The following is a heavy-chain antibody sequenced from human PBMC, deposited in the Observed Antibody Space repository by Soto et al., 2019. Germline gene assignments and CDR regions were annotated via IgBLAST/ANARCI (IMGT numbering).Heavy chain of an antibody. CDR1: GFSLRNAVLG. CDR2: IFSNDEQ. J-gene: IGHJ5*02. CDR3: TSTYSTSWYWFDA. Sequence: QVTVKESGPVLVKPTETLTLTCTVSGFSLRNAVLGVSWIRQPPGKALEWLAHIFSNDEQTYSTSLKSRLTISKNTSKSQLVLTMTDMDPVDTATYYCTSTYSTSWYWFDAWGQGTLVTVSS. D-gene: IGHD6-13*01. V-gene: IGHV2-26*01.